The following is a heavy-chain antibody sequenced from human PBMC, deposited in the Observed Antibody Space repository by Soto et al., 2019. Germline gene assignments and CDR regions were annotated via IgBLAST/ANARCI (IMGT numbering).Heavy chain of an antibody. Sequence: WGSLRLSCAASGFTFSSYSMNWVRQAPAKGLEWVSSISSSSSYIYYADSVKGRFTISRDNAKNSLYLQMNSLRAEDTAVYYCARDAENIVGATESEFDYWGQGTLVTVSS. V-gene: IGHV3-21*01. CDR1: GFTFSSYS. CDR2: ISSSSSYI. CDR3: ARDAENIVGATESEFDY. D-gene: IGHD1-26*01. J-gene: IGHJ4*02.